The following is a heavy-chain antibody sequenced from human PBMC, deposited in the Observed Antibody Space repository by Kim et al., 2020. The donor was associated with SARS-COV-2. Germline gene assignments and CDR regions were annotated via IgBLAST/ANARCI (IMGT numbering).Heavy chain of an antibody. D-gene: IGHD3-22*01. V-gene: IGHV5-51*01. J-gene: IGHJ4*02. CDR3: ARQPLTYYYDSSGYYLVSGFDY. Sequence: GESLKISCKGSGYIFTSYWIGWVRQMPGKGLEWMGIIYPGDSDTRYSPSFQGQVTISADKSISTAYLQWSSLKASDTAMYYCARQPLTYYYDSSGYYLVSGFDYWGQGTLVTVSS. CDR2: IYPGDSDT. CDR1: GYIFTSYW.